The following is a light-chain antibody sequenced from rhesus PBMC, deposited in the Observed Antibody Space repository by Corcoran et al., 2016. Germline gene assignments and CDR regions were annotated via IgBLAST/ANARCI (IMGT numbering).Light chain of an antibody. J-gene: IGKJ1*01. Sequence: DIVMTQTPLSLPVTPGVPASISCRSSQSLLHLDGFTYLDWYLHKPGQSPQLLIYGVSNRASGVPDRLSGRGSGTDVTLKSSKVEAGDVWVDYCMQHKALPWTFGQGTKVEIK. CDR2: GVS. CDR1: QSLLHLDGFTY. V-gene: IGKV2-61*01. CDR3: MQHKALPWT.